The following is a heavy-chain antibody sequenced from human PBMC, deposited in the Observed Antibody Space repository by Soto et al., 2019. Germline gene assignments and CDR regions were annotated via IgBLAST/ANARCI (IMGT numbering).Heavy chain of an antibody. CDR1: GGSISSSSYY. D-gene: IGHD1-1*01. J-gene: IGHJ4*02. CDR2: IYYSGRT. V-gene: IGHV4-39*07. Sequence: SETLSLTCTVSGGSISSSSYYWGWIRQPPGKGLEWIGSIYYSGRTDYSPSLKSRVTISGDTSKNQLSLKVSSVTAADTAVYYCARGATGTSDFDFWGQGTLVTVSS. CDR3: ARGATGTSDFDF.